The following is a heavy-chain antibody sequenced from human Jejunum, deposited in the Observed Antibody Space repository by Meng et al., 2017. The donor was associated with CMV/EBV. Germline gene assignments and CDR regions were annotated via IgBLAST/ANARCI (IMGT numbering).Heavy chain of an antibody. CDR1: SGSISSGGYY. D-gene: IGHD4/OR15-4a*01. CDR2: IDNSGST. V-gene: IGHV4-30-4*01. Sequence: VSSGSISSGGYYWSWIRQPPGKGLEWIGYIDNSGSTYYNPSLQSRVIISVDTSKKQFSLKLNSVTAADTAVYYCARVVPYWKVFDIWGQGTMVTVSS. J-gene: IGHJ3*02. CDR3: ARVVPYWKVFDI.